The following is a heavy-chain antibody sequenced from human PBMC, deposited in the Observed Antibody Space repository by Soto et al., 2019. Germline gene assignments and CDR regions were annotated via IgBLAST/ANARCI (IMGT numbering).Heavy chain of an antibody. Sequence: QVQLVQSGAEVKKPGASVKVSCKASGYTFTSYAMHWVRQAPGQRLEWMGWINAGNGNTKYSQKFQGRVTITRDTSASTAYMELSSLRSEDTAVYYCARVISRCLGDDYYYYYGMDVWGQGTTVTVSS. CDR1: GYTFTSYA. CDR2: INAGNGNT. V-gene: IGHV1-3*01. J-gene: IGHJ6*02. D-gene: IGHD1-26*01. CDR3: ARVISRCLGDDYYYYYGMDV.